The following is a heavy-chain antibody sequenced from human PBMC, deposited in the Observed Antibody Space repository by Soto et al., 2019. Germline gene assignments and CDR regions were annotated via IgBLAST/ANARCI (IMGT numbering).Heavy chain of an antibody. CDR1: GYKFTSNW. Sequence: PGESLKISCKGSGYKFTSNWIGWVRQMPGKGLEWMGIIYPGDSDTRYSPSFQGQVTISTEKSISTAYLQWSSLKASDTAMYYCVRHPTTNDLWSGYLDYWGQGTLVTVSS. V-gene: IGHV5-51*01. CDR3: VRHPTTNDLWSGYLDY. D-gene: IGHD3-3*01. CDR2: IYPGDSDT. J-gene: IGHJ4*02.